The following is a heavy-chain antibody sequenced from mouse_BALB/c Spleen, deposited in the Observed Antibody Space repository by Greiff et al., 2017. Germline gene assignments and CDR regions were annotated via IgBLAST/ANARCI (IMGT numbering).Heavy chain of an antibody. V-gene: IGHV14-4*02. Sequence: EVQLQQSGAELVRSGASVTLSCTASGFNIKDYYMHWVKQRPEQGLEWIGWIAPENGDTEYAPKFQGKATMTADTSSNTAYLQLSSLTSEDTAVYYYNAHCGRSFYAMDYWGQGTSVTVSS. CDR2: IAPENGDT. J-gene: IGHJ4*01. CDR1: GFNIKDYY. CDR3: NAHCGRSFYAMDY. D-gene: IGHD1-1*01.